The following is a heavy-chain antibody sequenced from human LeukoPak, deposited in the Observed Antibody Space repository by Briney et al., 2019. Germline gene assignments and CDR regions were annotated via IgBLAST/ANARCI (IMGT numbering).Heavy chain of an antibody. CDR2: IKQEGSEK. J-gene: IGHJ1*01. D-gene: IGHD4-23*01. Sequence: PGGSLRLSSAASGFTFSSYWMSWVRQAPGKGLERGAHIKQEGSEKYYVDSVKGRFTISRDNAKNSVYLQMNSLRAEDTAVYYCARVLGKAEYFQHWGQGTLVTVSS. CDR1: GFTFSSYW. CDR3: ARVLGKAEYFQH. V-gene: IGHV3-7*01.